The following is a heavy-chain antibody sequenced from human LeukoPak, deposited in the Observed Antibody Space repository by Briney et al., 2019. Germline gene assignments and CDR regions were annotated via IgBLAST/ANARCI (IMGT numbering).Heavy chain of an antibody. CDR1: GGSVNSGGSY. CDR3: ARVTAYYDFWSGYYKAEYFQH. J-gene: IGHJ1*01. V-gene: IGHV4-31*02. Sequence: SQTLSLTCTVSGGSVNSGGSYWTWIRQHPGKGLEWIGYISYSGNTYYSPSLKSRIIISVDTSKNQFSLKLSSVTAADTAVYYCARVTAYYDFWSGYYKAEYFQHWGQGTLVTVSS. CDR2: ISYSGNT. D-gene: IGHD3-3*01.